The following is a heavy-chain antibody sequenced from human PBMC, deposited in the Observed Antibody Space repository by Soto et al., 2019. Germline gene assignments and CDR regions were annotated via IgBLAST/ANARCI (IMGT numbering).Heavy chain of an antibody. D-gene: IGHD2-15*01. CDR1: GFTFSSYA. CDR3: AKVGYSLYYYYMDV. V-gene: IGHV3-23*01. Sequence: GGSLRLSCAASGFTFSSYAMSWVRQAPGKGLEWVSAISGSGGSTYYADSVKGRCTISRDNSKNTLYLQMNSLRAEDTAVYYCAKVGYSLYYYYMDVWGKGTTVTVSS. CDR2: ISGSGGST. J-gene: IGHJ6*03.